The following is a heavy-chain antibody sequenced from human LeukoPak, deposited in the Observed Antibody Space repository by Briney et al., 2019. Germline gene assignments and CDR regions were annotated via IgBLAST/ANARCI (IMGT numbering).Heavy chain of an antibody. D-gene: IGHD3-10*01. CDR3: ARDLWGSGIDN. CDR2: IYTSGST. J-gene: IGHJ4*02. Sequence: SETLSFTCTVSGGSIRSGSYYWSWIRQPAGKGLEWIGRIYTSGSTNYNPSLKSRVTISVDTSKNQFSLKLSSVTAADTAVYYCARDLWGSGIDNWGQGTLVTVSS. CDR1: GGSIRSGSYY. V-gene: IGHV4-61*02.